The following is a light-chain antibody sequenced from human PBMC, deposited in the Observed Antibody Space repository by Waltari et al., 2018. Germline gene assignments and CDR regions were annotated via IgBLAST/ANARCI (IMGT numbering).Light chain of an antibody. CDR1: LLADRY. V-gene: IGLV3-27*01. CDR2: QDT. CDR3: YSAPANNQGI. Sequence: SYELTQPSSVSVSPGQTARLTCSGDLLADRYVRWFQQKPGQAPRLLIYQDTERPSGIPERFSGSRSGTTVTLTISGAQADDEADFYCYSAPANNQGIFGGGTKLTVL. J-gene: IGLJ2*01.